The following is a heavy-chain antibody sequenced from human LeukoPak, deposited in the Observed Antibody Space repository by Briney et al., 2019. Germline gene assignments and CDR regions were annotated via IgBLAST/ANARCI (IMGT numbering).Heavy chain of an antibody. J-gene: IGHJ3*02. CDR2: IYTSGST. CDR3: ARAEWELDDAFDI. V-gene: IGHV4-61*02. Sequence: SETLSLTCTVSGGSISSGSYSWNWIRQPAWKGLEWIGRIYTSGSTNYNPSLKSRLTISVDTSKNQFSLKLSSVTAADTAVYYCARAEWELDDAFDIWGQGTMVTVSS. CDR1: GGSISSGSYS. D-gene: IGHD1-26*01.